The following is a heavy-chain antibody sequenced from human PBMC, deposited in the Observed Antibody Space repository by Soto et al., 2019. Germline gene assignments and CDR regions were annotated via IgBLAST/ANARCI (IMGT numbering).Heavy chain of an antibody. D-gene: IGHD6-19*01. CDR2: ISYTGST. J-gene: IGHJ4*02. V-gene: IGHV4-61*01. CDR3: ARSGAGSGWL. Sequence: QVQLQESDPGLVRPSETLSLTCTVSGGSVSSGHYYWSWSRQPPGKGLEWIGYISYTGSTNYNPSLKSRVTISVDTSKNQFSLKMNSVTAADTAVYYCARSGAGSGWLGGQGTLVTVSS. CDR1: GGSVSSGHYY.